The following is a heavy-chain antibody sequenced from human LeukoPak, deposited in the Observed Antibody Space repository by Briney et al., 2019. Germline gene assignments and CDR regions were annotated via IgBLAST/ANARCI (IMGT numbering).Heavy chain of an antibody. CDR3: ARGPYGASISQWFDP. CDR2: IYYIGDT. Sequence: SETLSLTCTVSGDSISGYSWWGSLQPPPGGREWRGYIYYIGDTTYNTSLQSRVTMSVETSKNQLSLKLRSVTTADTAVYYCARGPYGASISQWFDPWGQGTLVIVS. J-gene: IGHJ5*02. V-gene: IGHV4-59*01. CDR1: GDSISGYS. D-gene: IGHD4/OR15-4a*01.